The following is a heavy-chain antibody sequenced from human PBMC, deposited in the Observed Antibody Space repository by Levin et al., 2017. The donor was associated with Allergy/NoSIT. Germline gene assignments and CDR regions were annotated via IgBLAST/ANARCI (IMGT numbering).Heavy chain of an antibody. Sequence: GESLKISCKGSGYSFTSYWIGWVRQMPGKGLEWMGIIYPGDSDTRYSPSFQGQVTISADKSISTAYLQWSSLKASDTAMYYCARRSTVKPYGPLYYFDYWGQGTLVTVSS. CDR2: IYPGDSDT. CDR3: ARRSTVKPYGPLYYFDY. D-gene: IGHD4-17*01. CDR1: GYSFTSYW. V-gene: IGHV5-51*01. J-gene: IGHJ4*02.